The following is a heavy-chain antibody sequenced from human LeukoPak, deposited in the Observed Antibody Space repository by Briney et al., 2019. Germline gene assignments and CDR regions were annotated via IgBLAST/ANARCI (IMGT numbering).Heavy chain of an antibody. CDR2: SNPNSGAT. CDR1: GYTFTGYY. V-gene: IGHV1-2*02. J-gene: IGHJ4*02. Sequence: ASVKVSCKASGYTFTGYYLHWVRQAPGQGLEWMGWSNPNSGATHYAQKFQGRVTMTRDMSISTAYMELSTLRSDDTAVYYCARAIKLVLLGAYLDYWGQGTLVTVSS. CDR3: ARAIKLVLLGAYLDY. D-gene: IGHD2-21*02.